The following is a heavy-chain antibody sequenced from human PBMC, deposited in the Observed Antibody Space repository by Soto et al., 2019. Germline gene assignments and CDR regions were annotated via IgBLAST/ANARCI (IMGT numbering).Heavy chain of an antibody. Sequence: ASVKVSCKASGGTFSSYAISWVRQAPGQGXEWMGGIIPIFGTANYAQKFQGRVTITADESTSTAYMELSSLRSEDTAVYYCAITHCSSTSCWYYYYGMDVWGQGTTVTVCS. D-gene: IGHD2-2*01. J-gene: IGHJ6*02. CDR1: GGTFSSYA. CDR2: IIPIFGTA. CDR3: AITHCSSTSCWYYYYGMDV. V-gene: IGHV1-69*13.